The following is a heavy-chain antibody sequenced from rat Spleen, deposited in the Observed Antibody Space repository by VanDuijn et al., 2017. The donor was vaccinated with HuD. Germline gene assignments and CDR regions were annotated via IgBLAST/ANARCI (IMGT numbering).Heavy chain of an antibody. Sequence: EVYLVESGGGLVQPGRSLKLSCITSGFTFNNYWMTWIRQAPGKGLEWVASITHTGDSTYYPDSVKGRFTISRDNAKSTLYLQMNSLRSEDTATYYCTAGGGYWDYWGQGVMVTVSS. CDR3: TAGGGYWDY. CDR2: ITHTGDST. J-gene: IGHJ2*01. V-gene: IGHV5-31*01. D-gene: IGHD1-11*01. CDR1: GFTFNNYW.